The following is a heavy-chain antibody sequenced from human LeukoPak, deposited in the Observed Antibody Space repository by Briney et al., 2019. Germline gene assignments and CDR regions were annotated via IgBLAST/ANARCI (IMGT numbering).Heavy chain of an antibody. D-gene: IGHD6-6*01. V-gene: IGHV3-30-3*01. Sequence: GGSLRLSCSTSGFTFSTYAMHWVRQAPGKGLERVAVISYDGSIKYYADSVKGRFTISRDNSKNTLYLQMNSLRAEDTAVYYCASPWSSSSDGFDYWGQGTLVTVSS. J-gene: IGHJ4*02. CDR1: GFTFSTYA. CDR2: ISYDGSIK. CDR3: ASPWSSSSDGFDY.